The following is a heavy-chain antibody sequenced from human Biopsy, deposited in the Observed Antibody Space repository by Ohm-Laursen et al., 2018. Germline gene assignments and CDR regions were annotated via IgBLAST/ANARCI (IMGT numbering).Heavy chain of an antibody. CDR3: ARVPLPGIGAAYQGRFLYGMDV. Sequence: SETLSLTCAVYGGSFNGYFWSWIRQPPGQGLEWIGDITQSGSTNYSPSLKSRVTISVDTAKNQFSLTLRSVTAADTAVYYCARVPLPGIGAAYQGRFLYGMDVWGQGTTVSVSS. CDR1: GGSFNGYF. J-gene: IGHJ6*02. CDR2: ITQSGST. D-gene: IGHD6-13*01. V-gene: IGHV4-34*01.